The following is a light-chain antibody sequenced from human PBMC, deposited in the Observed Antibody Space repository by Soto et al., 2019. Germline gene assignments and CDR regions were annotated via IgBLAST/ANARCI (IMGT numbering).Light chain of an antibody. CDR2: DAS. Sequence: DIQLTQSPSSLSASVGYRVTFTCQASQDITTYLNWYQQKPGKAPKLLIFDASSLKTGVPSRFSGSGSGTHFTFVISSLQPEDVAVYYCQQFDNFPITFGQGTRLEIK. J-gene: IGKJ5*01. CDR1: QDITTY. CDR3: QQFDNFPIT. V-gene: IGKV1-33*01.